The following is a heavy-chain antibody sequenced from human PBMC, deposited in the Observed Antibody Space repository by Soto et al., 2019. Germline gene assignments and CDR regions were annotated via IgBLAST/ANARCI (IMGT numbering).Heavy chain of an antibody. CDR2: IYYSGST. D-gene: IGHD2-2*01. CDR3: ARNYLDSYCSSASCLVFEY. V-gene: IGHV4-59*08. J-gene: IGHJ4*02. Sequence: AWETRSLTWTSRGGAISSYYWSWVRHPTGKRMDWIGYIYYSGSTNYNPSLKSRVTISVDTSKNQFSLKLSSVTAADTAVYYCARNYLDSYCSSASCLVFEYCGQRTLVTVPS. CDR1: GGAISSYY.